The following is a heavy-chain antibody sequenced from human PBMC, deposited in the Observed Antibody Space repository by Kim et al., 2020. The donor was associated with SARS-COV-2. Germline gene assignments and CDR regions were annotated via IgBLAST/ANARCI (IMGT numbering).Heavy chain of an antibody. J-gene: IGHJ4*02. D-gene: IGHD6-6*01. Sequence: NYAQKYQGAVTITADESTSTAYMELSSLRSEDTAVYYCASYSSSSYYFDYWGQGTLVTVSS. CDR3: ASYSSSSYYFDY. V-gene: IGHV1-69*01.